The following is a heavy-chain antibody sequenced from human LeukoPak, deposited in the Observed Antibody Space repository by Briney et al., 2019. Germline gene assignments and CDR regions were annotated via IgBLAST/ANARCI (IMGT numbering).Heavy chain of an antibody. CDR2: INEDGSTT. Sequence: GGSLRLSCAASGFTFSSNWMHWVRQAPGKGLVWVSRINEDGSTTNYADSVKGRSTIFRDNAKNTLYLQMNSLRAEDTAVYYCARDTAAWLRHYYYYYGMDVWGQGTTVTVSS. D-gene: IGHD5-12*01. V-gene: IGHV3-74*01. CDR3: ARDTAAWLRHYYYYYGMDV. CDR1: GFTFSSNW. J-gene: IGHJ6*02.